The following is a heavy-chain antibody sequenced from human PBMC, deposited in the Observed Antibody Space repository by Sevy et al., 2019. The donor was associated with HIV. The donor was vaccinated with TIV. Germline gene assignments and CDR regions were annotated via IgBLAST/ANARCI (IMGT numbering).Heavy chain of an antibody. CDR3: ARQAGKLVKATENYFDL. D-gene: IGHD1-26*01. CDR2: IYYSGST. J-gene: IGHJ4*02. V-gene: IGHV4-39*01. CDR1: GGSISSSSYH. Sequence: SETLSLTCTVSGGSISSSSYHWGWIRQPPGKGLEWIGSIYYSGSTYYKPSLKRRVTISVDTSKNQFSLKLSSVTAADTAWYYCARQAGKLVKATENYFDLWGQGILVTVSS.